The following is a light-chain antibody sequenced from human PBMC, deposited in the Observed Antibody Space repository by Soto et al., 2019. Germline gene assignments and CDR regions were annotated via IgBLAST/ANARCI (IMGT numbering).Light chain of an antibody. CDR2: DAS. J-gene: IGKJ4*02. Sequence: IQVTQSPSTLSANVGDRVSITCRASQSVGNSLAWYQQRPGKAPKLLIFDASTLESGVPSKFSGSGSDTEFTFTISSLQPDDSATYYCQQYNTYGLTFGGGTKVDIK. V-gene: IGKV1-5*01. CDR1: QSVGNS. CDR3: QQYNTYGLT.